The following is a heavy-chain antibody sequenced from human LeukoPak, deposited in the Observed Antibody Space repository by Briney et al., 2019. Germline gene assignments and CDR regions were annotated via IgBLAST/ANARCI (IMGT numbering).Heavy chain of an antibody. V-gene: IGHV3-11*04. D-gene: IGHD3-16*02. CDR2: ISSSGSTI. Sequence: GGSLRLSCAASGFTFSDYYMSWIRQAPGKGLEWVSYISSSGSTIYYADSVKGRFTISRDNAKNSLYLQMNSLRAEDTAVYYCARDYVWGSYRLVHAFDIWGQGTMVTVSS. J-gene: IGHJ3*02. CDR1: GFTFSDYY. CDR3: ARDYVWGSYRLVHAFDI.